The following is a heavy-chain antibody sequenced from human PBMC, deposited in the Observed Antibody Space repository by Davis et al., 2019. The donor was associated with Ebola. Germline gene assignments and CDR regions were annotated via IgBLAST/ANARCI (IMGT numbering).Heavy chain of an antibody. J-gene: IGHJ5*02. Sequence: GGSLRLSCATSGFTFNDYGMHWVRQAPGKGLEWVAVIWNDGNYEYYAESVKGRFTISRDNSKNLLYLQMSSLRGDDTAVYYCARVDYDFWSGYNWFDPWGQGTLVTVSS. CDR3: ARVDYDFWSGYNWFDP. CDR1: GFTFNDYG. CDR2: IWNDGNYE. V-gene: IGHV3-33*01. D-gene: IGHD3-3*01.